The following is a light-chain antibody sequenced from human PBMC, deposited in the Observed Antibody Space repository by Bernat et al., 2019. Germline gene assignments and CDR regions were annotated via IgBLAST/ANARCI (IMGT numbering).Light chain of an antibody. Sequence: QSVVTQPPSASGTPGQRVTISCSGSSSNIGSNYVYWYQQVPGTAPKLLIYSNNQRPSGVPDRFSGSTSGTSASLAISGLRSEDEADDYCAAWDDSLTGRVFGGGTKLTVL. CDR1: SSNIGSNY. V-gene: IGLV1-47*02. J-gene: IGLJ3*02. CDR2: SNN. CDR3: AAWDDSLTGRV.